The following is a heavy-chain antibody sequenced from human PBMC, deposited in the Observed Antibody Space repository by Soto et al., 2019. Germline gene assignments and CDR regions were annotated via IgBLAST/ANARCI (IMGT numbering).Heavy chain of an antibody. V-gene: IGHV3-53*01. J-gene: IGHJ3*02. Sequence: PGGSLRLSCAASGFTVSSNYMSWVRQAPGKGLEWVSVIYSGGSTYYADSVKGRFTISRDNSKNTLYLQMNSLRAEDTAVYYCASNYDSQRGAFDIWGQGTMVTVSS. D-gene: IGHD3-22*01. CDR2: IYSGGST. CDR1: GFTVSSNY. CDR3: ASNYDSQRGAFDI.